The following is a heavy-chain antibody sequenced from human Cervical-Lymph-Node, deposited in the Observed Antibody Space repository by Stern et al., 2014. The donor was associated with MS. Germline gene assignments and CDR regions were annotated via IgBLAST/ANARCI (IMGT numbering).Heavy chain of an antibody. CDR2: ISYDGSDK. Sequence: DQLVESGGGVVQPGRSLRLSCAASGFTFSYHAMHWVRQAPGKGLEWVAVISYDGSDKNDADSVKGRFTISRDNSRNTLYLQMNRPGVEDTGVDFWARGGAVATSDYYFDYWGQGILVTVSS. J-gene: IGHJ4*02. CDR1: GFTFSYHA. D-gene: IGHD5-12*01. CDR3: ARGGAVATSDYYFDY. V-gene: IGHV3-30*01.